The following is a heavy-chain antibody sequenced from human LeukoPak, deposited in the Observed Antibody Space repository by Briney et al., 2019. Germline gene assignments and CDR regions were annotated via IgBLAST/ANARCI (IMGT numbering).Heavy chain of an antibody. CDR1: GGSIRSNH. D-gene: IGHD6-6*01. V-gene: IGHV4-59*01. Sequence: SETLSLTCTVSGGSIRSNHWSWIRQPPGKGLEWIGYIYYSGSTNYNPSLKSRVTISVDTPKNQFSLKLSSVTAADTAVYYCARSGDSSSSSGDYWGQGTLVTVSS. CDR2: IYYSGST. CDR3: ARSGDSSSSSGDY. J-gene: IGHJ4*02.